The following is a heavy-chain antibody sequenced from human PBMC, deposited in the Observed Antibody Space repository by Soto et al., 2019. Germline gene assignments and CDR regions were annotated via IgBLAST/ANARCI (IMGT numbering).Heavy chain of an antibody. V-gene: IGHV3-30*18. CDR1: GFTFSSYV. D-gene: IGHD6-19*01. CDR2: ISSDGSKK. J-gene: IGHJ1*01. Sequence: QVQLVESGGGVIQPGRSLRLSCAASGFTFSSYVMHWVRQAPGKGLEWVAVISSDGSKKYYGDSVKGRFTISRDNSKNTLFLQLTSLRPEDTAVYYCANNRPYSSGWYFYQWGQGTLVTVSS. CDR3: ANNRPYSSGWYFYQ.